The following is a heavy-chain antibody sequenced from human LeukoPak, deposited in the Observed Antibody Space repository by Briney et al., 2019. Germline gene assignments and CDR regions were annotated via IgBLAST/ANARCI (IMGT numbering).Heavy chain of an antibody. J-gene: IGHJ4*02. V-gene: IGHV4-38-2*02. CDR2: IYHGGST. CDR1: GGSISSYY. CDR3: ARGRGVRGIMDY. D-gene: IGHD3-10*01. Sequence: SETLSLTCTVSGGSISSYYWSWIRQPPGKGLEWIGSIYHGGSTYYNPSLKSRVTRSVDTSKNQFSLKLTSVTAADTAVYYCARGRGVRGIMDYWGQGILVTVSS.